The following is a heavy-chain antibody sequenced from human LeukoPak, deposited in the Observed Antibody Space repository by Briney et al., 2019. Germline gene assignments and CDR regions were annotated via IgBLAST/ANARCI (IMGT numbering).Heavy chain of an antibody. CDR1: GFTFITYA. Sequence: AGGSLRLSWAASGFTFITYAMSWVRQAPGKGPEWVSGISVSGGRTDYADSVKGRFTISRDNSKNTLYLQMNSLRAEDTAVYYCAKRGPGYDKSTYPPHYFDYWGQGTLVTVSS. D-gene: IGHD3-22*01. J-gene: IGHJ4*02. CDR2: ISVSGGRT. V-gene: IGHV3-23*01. CDR3: AKRGPGYDKSTYPPHYFDY.